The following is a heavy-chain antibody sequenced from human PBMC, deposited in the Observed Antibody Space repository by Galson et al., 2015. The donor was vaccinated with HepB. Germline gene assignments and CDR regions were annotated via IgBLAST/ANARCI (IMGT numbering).Heavy chain of an antibody. D-gene: IGHD1-26*01. V-gene: IGHV3-74*01. CDR2: IHSDGSST. CDR3: AREGQTMGGNYKPHDY. J-gene: IGHJ4*02. Sequence: SLRLSCAASGFTFSTYWMHWVRQAPGKGLVWVSRIHSDGSSTNYADSVKGRFTISRDNAKNTLYLQMNSLRAEDTAVYYCAREGQTMGGNYKPHDYWGQGTLVTVSS. CDR1: GFTFSTYW.